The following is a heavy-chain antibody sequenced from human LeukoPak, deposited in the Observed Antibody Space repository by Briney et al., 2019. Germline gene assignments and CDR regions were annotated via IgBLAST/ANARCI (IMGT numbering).Heavy chain of an antibody. V-gene: IGHV3-74*01. Sequence: GGSLRLSCGSTAFNFTAYWMHWVRQDPRQGLLWVARINSDGTTTNYADSVKGRFTISRDNAKNTLFLQMNSLRAEDTAVYFFAMSNGGYGPWGQGALVTVSS. D-gene: IGHD5-12*01. CDR3: AMSNGGYGP. J-gene: IGHJ5*02. CDR2: INSDGTTT. CDR1: AFNFTAYW.